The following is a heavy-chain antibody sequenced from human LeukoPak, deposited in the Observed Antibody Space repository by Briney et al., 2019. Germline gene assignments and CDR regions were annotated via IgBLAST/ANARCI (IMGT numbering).Heavy chain of an antibody. Sequence: GGSLRLSCAASGFTFSDYYMSWIRQAPGTGLEWVSYISNSGSTIYYADSVKGRFTISRDNAKNTLYLQMNSLRAEDTAVYYCASLAQDIVVVPDAAFDYWGQGTLVTVSS. V-gene: IGHV3-11*01. CDR1: GFTFSDYY. CDR2: ISNSGSTI. CDR3: ASLAQDIVVVPDAAFDY. D-gene: IGHD2-2*01. J-gene: IGHJ4*02.